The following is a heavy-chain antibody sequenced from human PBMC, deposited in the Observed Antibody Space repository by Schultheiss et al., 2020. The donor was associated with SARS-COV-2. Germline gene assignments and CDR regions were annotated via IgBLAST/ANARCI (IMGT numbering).Heavy chain of an antibody. CDR1: GFTFSSYS. V-gene: IGHV3-21*01. J-gene: IGHJ4*02. CDR2: ISSSSSYI. CDR3: TTDKHDYGDPWFDY. D-gene: IGHD4-17*01. Sequence: GGSLRLSCAASGFTFSSYSMNWVRQAPGKGLEWVSSISSSSSYIYYADSVKGRFTISRDNSKNTLYLQMNSLRAEDTAVYYCTTDKHDYGDPWFDYWGQGTLVTVSS.